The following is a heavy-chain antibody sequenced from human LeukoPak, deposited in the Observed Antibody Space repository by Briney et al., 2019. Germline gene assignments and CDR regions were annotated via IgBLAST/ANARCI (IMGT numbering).Heavy chain of an antibody. J-gene: IGHJ4*02. CDR3: ARDPPTDYDFWSGYFDY. V-gene: IGHV1-69*05. D-gene: IGHD3-3*01. CDR1: GGTFSSYA. Sequence: SVKVSCKASGGTFSSYATSWVRQAPGQGLEWMGRIIPIFGTANYAQKFQGRVTITTDESTSTAYMELSSLRSEDTAVYYCARDPPTDYDFWSGYFDYWGQGTLVTVSS. CDR2: IIPIFGTA.